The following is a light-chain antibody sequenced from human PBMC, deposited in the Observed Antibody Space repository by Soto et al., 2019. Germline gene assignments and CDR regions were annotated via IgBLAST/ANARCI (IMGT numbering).Light chain of an antibody. CDR2: YTG. CDR3: AAWDDILSGPV. J-gene: IGLJ3*02. V-gene: IGLV1-36*01. Sequence: QSVLSQPPSVSEAPRQRVTISCSGSHSNIGNNAVNWYQQLPGAAPKLLIHYTGLLASGVSARFSGSKSGNSAFLAISGLRSEDEAQYYCAAWDDILSGPVFGGGTKVTVL. CDR1: HSNIGNNA.